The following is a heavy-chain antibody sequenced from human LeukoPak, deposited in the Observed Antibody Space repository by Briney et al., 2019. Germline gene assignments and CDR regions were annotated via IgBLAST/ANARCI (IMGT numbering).Heavy chain of an antibody. Sequence: ASVKVSCKASGYTFTSYGISWVRQAPGQGPEWMGWISAYNGKTNYAQKLQRRFTMTTLTSTSTAYMELRILRSDDTAVYYSARDKGPFESPYYYGSGSYYKDYWPQGTLVTVSS. V-gene: IGHV1-18*01. CDR3: ARDKGPFESPYYYGSGSYYKDY. D-gene: IGHD3-10*01. CDR2: ISAYNGKT. J-gene: IGHJ4*02. CDR1: GYTFTSYG.